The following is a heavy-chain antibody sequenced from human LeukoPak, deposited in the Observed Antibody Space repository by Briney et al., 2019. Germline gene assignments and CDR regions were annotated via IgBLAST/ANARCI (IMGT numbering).Heavy chain of an antibody. V-gene: IGHV3-48*03. CDR3: ARDNLETFDY. Sequence: GGSLRLSCAASGFAFSSYEMNWVRQAPGKGLEWVSYISSSGSTIYYADSVKGRFTISRDNAKNSLYLQMNSLRAEDTAVYYCARDNLETFDYWGQGTLVTVSS. J-gene: IGHJ4*02. CDR2: ISSSGSTI. CDR1: GFAFSSYE. D-gene: IGHD1-1*01.